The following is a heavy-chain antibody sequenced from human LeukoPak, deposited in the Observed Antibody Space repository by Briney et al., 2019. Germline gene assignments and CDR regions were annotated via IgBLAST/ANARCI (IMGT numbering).Heavy chain of an antibody. CDR1: GYSISSGYY. J-gene: IGHJ5*02. Sequence: SSETLSLTCAVSGYSISSGYYWGWIRQPPGKGLGWIGSIYHSGSTYYNPSLKSRVTISVDTSMNQFSLKLSSVTAADTAVYYCARHGGSGSYYNWFDPWGQGTLVTASS. CDR3: ARHGGSGSYYNWFDP. V-gene: IGHV4-38-2*01. D-gene: IGHD3-10*01. CDR2: IYHSGST.